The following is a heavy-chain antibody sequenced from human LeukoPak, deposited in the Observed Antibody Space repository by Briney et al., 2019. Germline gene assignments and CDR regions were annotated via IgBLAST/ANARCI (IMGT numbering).Heavy chain of an antibody. D-gene: IGHD3-10*01. Sequence: GGSLRLSCAASGFTFSSYGMHWVRQAPGKGLEWVAFIRYDGSSRYYADSVKGRFTISRDNSKNTLYLQMNSLRAEDTAVYYCAKDPSRWFGDPENDYWGQGTLVTVSS. CDR2: IRYDGSSR. CDR1: GFTFSSYG. J-gene: IGHJ4*02. CDR3: AKDPSRWFGDPENDY. V-gene: IGHV3-30*02.